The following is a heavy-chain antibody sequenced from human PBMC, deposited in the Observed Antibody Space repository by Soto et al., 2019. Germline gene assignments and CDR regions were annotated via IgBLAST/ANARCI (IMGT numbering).Heavy chain of an antibody. J-gene: IGHJ4*02. D-gene: IGHD6-19*01. CDR1: GFTFSSYV. CDR3: ARGTLYGLGYSSGWPNFDY. V-gene: IGHV3-30-3*01. CDR2: ISDDGSNK. Sequence: QVQLVESGGGVVQPGRSLRLSCAASGFTFSSYVIHWVRQAPGKGLEWVAVISDDGSNKYYADSVKGRFTISRDNSKNTLYLQMNTLRAEDTAVYYCARGTLYGLGYSSGWPNFDYWGQGTLVTVSS.